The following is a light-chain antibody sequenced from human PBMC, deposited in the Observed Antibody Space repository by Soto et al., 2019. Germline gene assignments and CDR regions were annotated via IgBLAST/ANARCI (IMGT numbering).Light chain of an antibody. Sequence: QSALTQPRSVSGSPGQSVTISCTGSSSDVGGYNYVSWYHQQPGKAPKLIIYDVSKRPSGVPDRFSGSKSGNTAFLTISGLQAEDEADSYCCSYAGSYTWVFGTGTKVTVL. CDR1: SSDVGGYNY. J-gene: IGLJ1*01. V-gene: IGLV2-11*01. CDR3: CSYAGSYTWV. CDR2: DVS.